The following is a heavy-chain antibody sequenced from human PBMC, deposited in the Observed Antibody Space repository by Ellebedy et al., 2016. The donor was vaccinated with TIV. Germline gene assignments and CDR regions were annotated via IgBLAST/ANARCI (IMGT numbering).Heavy chain of an antibody. CDR1: GFPFINSV. CDR2: IVIGSGDT. V-gene: IGHV1-58*02. CDR3: VRNQSDNNGLDV. J-gene: IGHJ6*02. Sequence: SVKVSCXASGFPFINSVIQWVRQARGQRLEWIGWIVIGSGDTKFAQIFQERVTMTRDMSTDSAFMELSGLTSEDTAVYYCVRNQSDNNGLDVWGQGTTVTVSS. D-gene: IGHD1-14*01.